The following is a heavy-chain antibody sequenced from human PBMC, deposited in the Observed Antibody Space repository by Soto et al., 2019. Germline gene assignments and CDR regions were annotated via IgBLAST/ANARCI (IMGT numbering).Heavy chain of an antibody. CDR2: INPGNGNT. V-gene: IGHV1-3*01. J-gene: IGHJ6*02. CDR3: ASDSSGYYLDYYYYGMDV. Sequence: ASVKVSCKASGYTFTSYAMHWVRQAPGQRLEWMGWINPGNGNTKYSQRFQGRVTITRDTSASTAYMELSSLRSEDTAVYYCASDSSGYYLDYYYYGMDVRGQGTTVTVSS. CDR1: GYTFTSYA. D-gene: IGHD3-22*01.